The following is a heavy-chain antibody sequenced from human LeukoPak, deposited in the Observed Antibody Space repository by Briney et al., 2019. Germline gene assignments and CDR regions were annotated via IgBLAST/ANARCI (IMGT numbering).Heavy chain of an antibody. V-gene: IGHV1-46*01. Sequence: VASVKVSCKASGYTFTSYYMHWVRQAPGQGLEWMGIINPSGGSTSYAQKFQGRVTMTRDTSTSTVYMELSSLRSEDTAVYYCARGGIPRIAAAAYFDYWGQGTLVTVSS. CDR1: GYTFTSYY. D-gene: IGHD6-13*01. CDR3: ARGGIPRIAAAAYFDY. J-gene: IGHJ4*02. CDR2: INPSGGST.